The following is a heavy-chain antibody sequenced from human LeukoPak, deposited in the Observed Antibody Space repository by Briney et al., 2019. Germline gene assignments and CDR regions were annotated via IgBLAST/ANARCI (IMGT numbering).Heavy chain of an antibody. CDR3: ARDGVATFGGVIVMVFDY. Sequence: GGSLRLSCAASGFTFSSYGMHWVRQAPGKGLEWVAVIWYDGSNKYYADSVKGRFTISRDNSKNTLYLQMNSLRAEDTAVYYCARDGVATFGGVIVMVFDYWGQGTLVTVPS. V-gene: IGHV3-33*01. CDR1: GFTFSSYG. J-gene: IGHJ4*02. CDR2: IWYDGSNK. D-gene: IGHD3-16*02.